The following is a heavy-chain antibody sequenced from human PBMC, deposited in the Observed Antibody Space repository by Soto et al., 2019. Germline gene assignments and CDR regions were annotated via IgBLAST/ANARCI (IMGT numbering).Heavy chain of an antibody. Sequence: SETLSLTCTVSGGSISSSSYYWGWIRQPPGRGLEWIGSIYYSGSTYYNPSLKSRVTISVDTSKNQFSLKLSSVTAADTAVYYCARNANYGGNSDYWGQGTLVTVSS. CDR2: IYYSGST. J-gene: IGHJ4*02. CDR1: GGSISSSSYY. V-gene: IGHV4-39*01. CDR3: ARNANYGGNSDY. D-gene: IGHD4-17*01.